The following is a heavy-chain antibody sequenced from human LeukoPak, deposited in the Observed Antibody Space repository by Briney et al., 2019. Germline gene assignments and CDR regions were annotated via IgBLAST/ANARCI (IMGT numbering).Heavy chain of an antibody. CDR2: INPNINGT. V-gene: IGHV1-2*02. J-gene: IGHJ4*02. D-gene: IGHD6-25*01. CDR3: ARERTPGSGYGVDY. Sequence: ASVKVSCKASGYTFTGYYIHWVRQAPGQGLEWMGWINPNINGTNYAQKFQGRVTMTGDGSISTAYMELSRLRSDDTAVYYCARERTPGSGYGVDYWGQGTVVTVSS. CDR1: GYTFTGYY.